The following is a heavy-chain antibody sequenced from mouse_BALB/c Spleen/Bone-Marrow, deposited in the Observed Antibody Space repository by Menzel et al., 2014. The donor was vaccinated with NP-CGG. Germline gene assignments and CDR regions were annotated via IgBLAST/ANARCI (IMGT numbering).Heavy chain of an antibody. CDR1: GFDFSRYW. V-gene: IGHV4-1*02. J-gene: IGHJ1*01. Sequence: EVQGVESGGGLVQPGGSLKLSCAASGFDFSRYWMSWVRQAPGKGLEWIGEINPDSSTINYTPSLKDKFIISRDNAKNTLYLQMSKVRSEDTALDYGSRLNYYGNLFVWGAWTTVTVSS. CDR2: INPDSSTI. D-gene: IGHD1-1*01. CDR3: SRLNYYGNLFV.